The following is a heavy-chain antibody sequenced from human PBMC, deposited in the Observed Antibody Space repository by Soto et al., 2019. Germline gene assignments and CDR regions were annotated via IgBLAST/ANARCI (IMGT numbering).Heavy chain of an antibody. Sequence: QVQLQESGPGLVKPSQTLSLTCTVSGGSISSGDYYWSWIRQPPGKGLEWIGYIYYSGSTYYNPSLQGRVTLTGKPSKNQFSPELSSGAGGDTGVYYWGRDRGRGGYYDSSGYYYWGQGTLVTVSS. J-gene: IGHJ4*02. CDR2: IYYSGST. V-gene: IGHV4-30-4*01. CDR1: GGSISSGDYY. CDR3: GRDRGRGGYYDSSGYYY. D-gene: IGHD3-22*01.